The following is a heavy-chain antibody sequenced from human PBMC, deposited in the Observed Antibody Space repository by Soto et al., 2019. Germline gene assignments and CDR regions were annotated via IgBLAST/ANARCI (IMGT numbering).Heavy chain of an antibody. CDR2: IHSDGSST. D-gene: IGHD2-21*02. CDR1: GFTFSYSW. CDR3: ARGDKGAFDM. Sequence: EVQLVESGGGLVQPGGSLRLSCAASGFTFSYSWMHWVRQDPGQGLVWVSRIHSDGSSTTYADSVKGRFTISRDNAKNTLYLQMNSLRAEDTAVYYCARGDKGAFDMWGQGTMVSVSS. V-gene: IGHV3-74*01. J-gene: IGHJ3*02.